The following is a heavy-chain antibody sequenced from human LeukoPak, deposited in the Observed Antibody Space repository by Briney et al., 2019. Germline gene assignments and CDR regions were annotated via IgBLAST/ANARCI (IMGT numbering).Heavy chain of an antibody. CDR2: ISAYSGNT. CDR3: AAAPGGLTVSGMISFDY. D-gene: IGHD3/OR15-3a*01. V-gene: IGHV1-18*01. CDR1: GYTFTNYG. Sequence: GASVKVSCKASGYTFTNYGISWVRQAPGQGLEWMGWISAYSGNTNYAQKLQGRVTMTTDTSTSTAYMELRSLRSEDTAVYYCAAAPGGLTVSGMISFDYWGQGTLVTVSS. J-gene: IGHJ4*02.